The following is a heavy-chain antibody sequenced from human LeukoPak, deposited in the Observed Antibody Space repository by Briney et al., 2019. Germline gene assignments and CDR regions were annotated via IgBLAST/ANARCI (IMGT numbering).Heavy chain of an antibody. V-gene: IGHV3-21*01. J-gene: IGHJ3*02. CDR3: ARDSWFGDHRVFDI. CDR2: IGFSTTYI. CDR1: VFTFSSHT. Sequence: GGSLRLSCAGSVFTFSSHTINWVRQAPGRGLEWVSCIGFSTTYIHYADSVKGRFTVTRDNAKGSVSLQMNSLRAEDTAVYYCARDSWFGDHRVFDIWGQGTRVTVSS. D-gene: IGHD3-10*01.